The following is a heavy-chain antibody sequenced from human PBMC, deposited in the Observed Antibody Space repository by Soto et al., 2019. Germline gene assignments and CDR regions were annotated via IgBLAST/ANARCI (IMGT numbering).Heavy chain of an antibody. CDR2: IYSSSGNT. J-gene: IGHJ6*02. D-gene: IGHD3-22*01. Sequence: LETLSLTCTVSGGSISGYYWAWIRQPPGKRLEWIGYIYSSSGNTDYNPSLNRRATISIDMSKNQVSLRLRAVTAADTAMYYCARDYYDSSESMDVWGQGTTVTVS. CDR3: ARDYYDSSESMDV. V-gene: IGHV4-59*01. CDR1: GGSISGYY.